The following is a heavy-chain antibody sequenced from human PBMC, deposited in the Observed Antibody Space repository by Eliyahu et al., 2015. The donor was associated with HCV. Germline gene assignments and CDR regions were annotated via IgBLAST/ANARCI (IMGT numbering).Heavy chain of an antibody. Sequence: QITLKESGPTLVKPTQTLTLTCTFSGFSLSTSGVGVGWIRQPPGKALEWLALIYWDDDKRYSPSLKSRLTITKDTSKNQVVLTMTNMDPVDTATYYCAHALSSDIVRSAFDIWGQGTMVTVSS. V-gene: IGHV2-5*02. CDR3: AHALSSDIVRSAFDI. CDR1: GFSLSTSGVG. J-gene: IGHJ3*02. CDR2: IYWDDDK. D-gene: IGHD3-22*01.